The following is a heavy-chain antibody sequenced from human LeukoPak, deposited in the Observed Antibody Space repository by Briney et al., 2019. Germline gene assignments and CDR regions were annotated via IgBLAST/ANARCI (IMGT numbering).Heavy chain of an antibody. CDR1: GFIFTAYY. J-gene: IGHJ4*02. CDR3: EKDDY. V-gene: IGHV1-2*02. CDR2: INPNNGDA. Sequence: ASVKVSCKASGFIFTAYYIHWVRQAPGQGLEWMGWINPNNGDANYAQKFQGRVTMTRDTSVSTAYMQLSRLTSDDTAVYYCEKDDYWGQGTLVTVSS.